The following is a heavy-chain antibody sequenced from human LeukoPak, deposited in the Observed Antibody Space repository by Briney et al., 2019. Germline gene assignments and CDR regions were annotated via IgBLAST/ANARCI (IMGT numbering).Heavy chain of an antibody. CDR1: GDSVSSSNYY. CDR2: LYYDGRT. J-gene: IGHJ4*02. Sequence: PSETLSLTCTVFGDSVSSSNYYWAWFRQPPGKGLDWIGSLYYDGRTYYSPSLKSRVTISVDTSKNQFSLKLSSVTAADTAVYYCARGLGANPPGGYWGQGTLVTVSS. CDR3: ARGLGANPPGGY. D-gene: IGHD1-26*01. V-gene: IGHV4-39*07.